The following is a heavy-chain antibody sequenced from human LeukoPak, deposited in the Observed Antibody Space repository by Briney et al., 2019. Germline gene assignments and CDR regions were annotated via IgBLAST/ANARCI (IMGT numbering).Heavy chain of an antibody. D-gene: IGHD5-18*01. J-gene: IGHJ5*02. CDR3: ARERPDTVMMMGRFDP. CDR1: GYTFTSYD. Sequence: ASVKVSCKASGYTFTSYDMNWVRRAPGQGLEWMGWINPKSGVTNYAQKFQGRVTLTRDTSISTAYMDLSRLTSNDTAVYYCARERPDTVMMMGRFDPWGQGTQVTVSS. CDR2: INPKSGVT. V-gene: IGHV1-2*02.